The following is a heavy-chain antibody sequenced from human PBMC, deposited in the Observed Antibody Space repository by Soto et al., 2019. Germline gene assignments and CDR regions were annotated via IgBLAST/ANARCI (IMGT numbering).Heavy chain of an antibody. CDR2: IVPVFGTP. Sequence: QVQVVQSGAEVKKPGSSVKVSCKASGGTFSSFGLNWVRQAPGQGLEWMGGIVPVFGTPNYSQKFQGRVTFTRDESTTTAYRELEIRRFGDRAMIYGAVESATILFRGRFSDHWGRGP. CDR3: AVESATILFRGRFSDH. V-gene: IGHV1-69*01. D-gene: IGHD3-10*02. J-gene: IGHJ5*02. CDR1: GGTFSSFG.